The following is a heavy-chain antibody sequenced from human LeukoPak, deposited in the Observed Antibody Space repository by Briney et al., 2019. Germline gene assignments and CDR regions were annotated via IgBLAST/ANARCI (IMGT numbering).Heavy chain of an antibody. J-gene: IGHJ3*02. CDR2: IIPILGIA. CDR1: GGTFSSYA. CDR3: ARVPFRAMAFTHDAFDI. D-gene: IGHD5-18*01. V-gene: IGHV1-69*04. Sequence: SVKDSCKASGGTFSSYAISWVRQAPGQGLEWMGRIIPILGIANYAQKFQGRVTITADKSTSTAYMELSSLRSEDTAVYYCARVPFRAMAFTHDAFDIWGQGTMVTVSS.